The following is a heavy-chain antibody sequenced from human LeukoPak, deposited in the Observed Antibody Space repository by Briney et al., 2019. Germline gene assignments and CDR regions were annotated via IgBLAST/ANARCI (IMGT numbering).Heavy chain of an antibody. CDR2: ISGSGGST. J-gene: IGHJ4*02. D-gene: IGHD6-13*01. CDR1: GFTFSSYA. V-gene: IGHV3-23*01. Sequence: GGSLRLSCAASGFTFSSYAMSWVRQAPGKGLEWVSAISGSGGSTYYADSVKGRFTISRDNSKNTLCLQMNSLRAEDTAVYYCARQKGGFRAAAGGRGPTDYWGQGTLVPSPQ. CDR3: ARQKGGFRAAAGGRGPTDY.